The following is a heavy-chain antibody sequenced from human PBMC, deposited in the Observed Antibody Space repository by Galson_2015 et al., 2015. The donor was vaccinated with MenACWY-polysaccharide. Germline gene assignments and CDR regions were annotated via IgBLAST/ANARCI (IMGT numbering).Heavy chain of an antibody. CDR3: ARARRQMAVT. CDR2: TFYRGDT. Sequence: ETLSLTCTVSGDSIGSYYWTWIRQPPGKGLEWIGYTFYRGDTNYNPSLKSRVTISVDTSKRQFSLNLTSVTAADTAVYYCARARRQMAVTWGQGTLVIVSS. CDR1: GDSIGSYY. D-gene: IGHD5-24*01. V-gene: IGHV4-59*01. J-gene: IGHJ5*02.